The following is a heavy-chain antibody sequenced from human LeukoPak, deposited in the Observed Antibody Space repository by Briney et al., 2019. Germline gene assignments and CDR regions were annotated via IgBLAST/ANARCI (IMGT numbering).Heavy chain of an antibody. CDR3: AREDTAMAHDTFDI. CDR1: GFTFSRYW. V-gene: IGHV3-74*01. J-gene: IGHJ3*02. Sequence: PGGSLRLSCAASGFTFSRYWMHWVRQAPGKGLVWVSRINSDGGATTYADSVKGRSTISRDNAKNTLYLQMNSLRAKDTAVYYCAREDTAMAHDTFDIWGQGTLVTVSS. CDR2: INSDGGAT. D-gene: IGHD5-18*01.